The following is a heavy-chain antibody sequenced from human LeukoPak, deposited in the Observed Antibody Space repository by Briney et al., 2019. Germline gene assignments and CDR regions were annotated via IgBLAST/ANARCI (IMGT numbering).Heavy chain of an antibody. D-gene: IGHD3-22*01. CDR1: GFTFDDYG. J-gene: IGHJ4*02. Sequence: GGSLRLSCAASGFTFDDYGMSWVRQAPGKGLEWGSGINWNGGSTGYADSVKGRFTTSRDNAKNSLYLQMNSLRAEDTALYHCARGGYYDSSGYSLESWGQGTLVTVSS. CDR3: ARGGYYDSSGYSLES. V-gene: IGHV3-20*01. CDR2: INWNGGST.